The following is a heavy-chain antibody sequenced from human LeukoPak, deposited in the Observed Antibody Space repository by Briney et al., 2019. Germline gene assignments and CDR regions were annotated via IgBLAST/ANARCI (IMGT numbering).Heavy chain of an antibody. D-gene: IGHD2-15*01. CDR2: ISSSGSTM. Sequence: PGGSLRLSCAASGFTFSDYYMSWIRQAPGKGLEWVSYISSSGSTMYYADSVKGRFTISRDNAKNSLYLQMNSLRAEDTAVYYCARAGYYCSSTSCPDIVVVVAAPDYWGQGTLVTVSS. J-gene: IGHJ4*02. CDR1: GFTFSDYY. CDR3: ARAGYYCSSTSCPDIVVVVAAPDY. V-gene: IGHV3-11*01.